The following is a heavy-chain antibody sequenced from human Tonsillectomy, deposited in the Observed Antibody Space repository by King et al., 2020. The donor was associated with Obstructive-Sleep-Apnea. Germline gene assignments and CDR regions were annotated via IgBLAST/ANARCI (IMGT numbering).Heavy chain of an antibody. CDR2: IYYSGST. CDR1: GGSISTYY. D-gene: IGHD3-22*01. J-gene: IGHJ5*02. V-gene: IGHV4-59*01. CDR3: ARDSPVYDSSGYSGWFDP. Sequence: LQLQESGPGLVKPSETLSLTCTVSGGSISTYYWSWIRQPPGKGLEWIGYIYYSGSTNYNPSLKSRVTISVDTSKNQFSLKLNSVTAADTAVYYCARDSPVYDSSGYSGWFDPWGQGTLVTVSS.